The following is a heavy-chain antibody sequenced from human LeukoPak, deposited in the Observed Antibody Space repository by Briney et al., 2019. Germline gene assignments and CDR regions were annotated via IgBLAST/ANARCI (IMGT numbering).Heavy chain of an antibody. J-gene: IGHJ4*02. D-gene: IGHD2-15*01. Sequence: ASVKVSCKASGYTFTGYYMHWVRQAPGQGLEWMGWINPNSGGTNYAQKFQGRVTMTGDTSISTAYMELSRLRSDDTAVYYCASDAGYCSGGSCPIDYWGQGTLVTVSS. CDR1: GYTFTGYY. CDR2: INPNSGGT. CDR3: ASDAGYCSGGSCPIDY. V-gene: IGHV1-2*02.